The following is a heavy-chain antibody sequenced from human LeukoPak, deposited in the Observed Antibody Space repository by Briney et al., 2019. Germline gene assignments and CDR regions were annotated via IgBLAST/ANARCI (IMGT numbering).Heavy chain of an antibody. J-gene: IGHJ4*02. Sequence: ASVKVSCKASGYTFTSYGISWVRQAPGQGLEWMGWISAYNGNTNYAQKLQGRVTMTTDTSTSTAYMELRSLRSDDTAVYYCARDTLLGYCSGGSCCPIDYWGQGTLVTVSS. CDR2: ISAYNGNT. CDR1: GYTFTSYG. D-gene: IGHD2-15*01. V-gene: IGHV1-18*01. CDR3: ARDTLLGYCSGGSCCPIDY.